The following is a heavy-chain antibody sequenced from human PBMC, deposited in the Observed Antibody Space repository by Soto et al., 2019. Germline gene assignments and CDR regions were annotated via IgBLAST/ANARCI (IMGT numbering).Heavy chain of an antibody. CDR3: ARENIEYCSSTSCRNWFDP. D-gene: IGHD2-2*01. CDR2: IYYSGST. V-gene: IGHV4-31*03. Sequence: SETLSLTCTVSGGSISSGGYYWSWIRQHPGKGLERIGYIYYSGSTYYNPSLKSRVTISVDTSKNQFSLKLSSVTAADTAVYYCARENIEYCSSTSCRNWFDPWGQGTLVTVSS. J-gene: IGHJ5*02. CDR1: GGSISSGGYY.